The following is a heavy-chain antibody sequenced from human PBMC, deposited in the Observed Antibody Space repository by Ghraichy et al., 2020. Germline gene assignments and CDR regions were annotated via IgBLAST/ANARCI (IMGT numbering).Heavy chain of an antibody. Sequence: TLSLTCAISGDSVSSNTAAWNWVRQSPSGGLEFLGRTYYRSKWYHDYAPSVRSRIIISPDTSKNQFFLQLNSVTPEDTAVYYCARKGRDGYLDYWGQGTLVTVSS. CDR2: TYYRSKWYH. V-gene: IGHV6-1*01. CDR3: ARKGRDGYLDY. D-gene: IGHD5-24*01. CDR1: GDSVSSNTAA. J-gene: IGHJ4*02.